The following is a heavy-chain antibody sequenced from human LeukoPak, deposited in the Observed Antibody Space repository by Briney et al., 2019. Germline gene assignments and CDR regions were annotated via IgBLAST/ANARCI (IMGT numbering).Heavy chain of an antibody. CDR3: ARDYDAGSGWFEGGYDFLTGYPSGLFPDY. CDR1: GLTFSSYS. V-gene: IGHV3-30-3*01. D-gene: IGHD3-9*01. J-gene: IGHJ4*02. Sequence: GRSLRLSCAASGLTFSSYSFNWVRQAPGKGLEWVAVISHDGSNKYYADSLRGRFTISRDNSKNTLYLQMNSLRAEDTAVYYCARDYDAGSGWFEGGYDFLTGYPSGLFPDYWGQGTLVTVSS. CDR2: ISHDGSNK.